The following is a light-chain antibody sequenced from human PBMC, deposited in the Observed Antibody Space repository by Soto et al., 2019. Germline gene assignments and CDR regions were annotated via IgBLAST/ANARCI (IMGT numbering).Light chain of an antibody. CDR3: QQTYRLGVFS. CDR2: AAS. V-gene: IGKV1-39*01. J-gene: IGKJ3*01. CDR1: QAISIF. Sequence: DIQITHSPSSLSASVGDRVTITCRASQAISIFLNWYQQKPGKAPDLLIYAASTLQTGVPSRFSGNGSGTDFALTISSLRPEDFATYYCQQTYRLGVFSFGPGTKVDIK.